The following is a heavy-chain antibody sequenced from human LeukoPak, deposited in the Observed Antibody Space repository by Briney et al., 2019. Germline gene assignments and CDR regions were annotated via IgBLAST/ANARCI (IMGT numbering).Heavy chain of an antibody. CDR1: GFSFNNAW. V-gene: IGHV3-15*01. J-gene: IGHJ4*02. CDR3: TTDFLGQGGSLFDY. Sequence: PGGSLRLSCAASGFSFNNAWMNWVRQAPGKGLEWVGRIKDKTHGEITQYAAPVRGRFIISRDDSKNTLFLHMNRLKSEDTAVYYCTTDFLGQGGSLFDYWGQGNLVTVSS. D-gene: IGHD3-16*01. CDR2: IKDKTHGEIT.